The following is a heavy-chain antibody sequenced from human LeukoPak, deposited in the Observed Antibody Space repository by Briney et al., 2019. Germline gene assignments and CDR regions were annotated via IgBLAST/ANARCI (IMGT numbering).Heavy chain of an antibody. V-gene: IGHV3-21*01. D-gene: IGHD2-15*01. CDR1: GFTFGAYT. CDR2: IFSRSESI. Sequence: GGSLRLSCAASGFTFGAYTINWVRQAPGKGLEWVSCIFSRSESILYADSVKGRFTVSRDNAKNSLYLQMDSLRVEDTAVYYCARDFFHSGASRPFDYWGQGTLVTVSS. CDR3: ARDFFHSGASRPFDY. J-gene: IGHJ4*02.